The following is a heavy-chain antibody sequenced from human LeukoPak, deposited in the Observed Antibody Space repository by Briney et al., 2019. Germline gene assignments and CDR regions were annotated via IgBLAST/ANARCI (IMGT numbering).Heavy chain of an antibody. Sequence: GGSLGLSCAASGFTFSSYWMHWVRQAPGKGLVWVSRINSDGSSTSYADSVKGRFTISRDNAKNTLYLQMNSLRAEDTAVYYCARYDFWSGPIDYWGQGTLVTVSS. V-gene: IGHV3-74*01. J-gene: IGHJ4*02. CDR3: ARYDFWSGPIDY. CDR1: GFTFSSYW. D-gene: IGHD3-3*01. CDR2: INSDGSST.